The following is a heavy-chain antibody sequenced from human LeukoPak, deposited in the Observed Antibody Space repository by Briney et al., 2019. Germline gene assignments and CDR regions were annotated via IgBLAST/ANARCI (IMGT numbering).Heavy chain of an antibody. CDR2: ISDSGGGT. V-gene: IGHV3-23*01. CDR3: AKAPRLAGVPLDY. Sequence: GGSLRLSCAASGFTFRTYPMTWVRQAPGKGLEWVSSISDSGGGTYYADSVKGRFTIFRDNFKNTLFLQMNNLRAEDTAIYYCAKAPRLAGVPLDYWGQGTVVTVSS. D-gene: IGHD3-10*01. CDR1: GFTFRTYP. J-gene: IGHJ4*02.